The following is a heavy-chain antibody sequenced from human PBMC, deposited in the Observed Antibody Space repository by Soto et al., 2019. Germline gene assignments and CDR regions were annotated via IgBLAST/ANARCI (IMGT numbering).Heavy chain of an antibody. J-gene: IGHJ3*02. Sequence: GGSLRLSCAASGFTFSSYAMSWVRQAPGKGLEWVSAISGSGGSTYYADSVKGRFTISRDNSKNTLYLQMNSLRAEDTAVYYCAMTNYYDSSGPTPTDDAFDIWGQGTMVTVSS. D-gene: IGHD3-22*01. V-gene: IGHV3-23*01. CDR1: GFTFSSYA. CDR2: ISGSGGST. CDR3: AMTNYYDSSGPTPTDDAFDI.